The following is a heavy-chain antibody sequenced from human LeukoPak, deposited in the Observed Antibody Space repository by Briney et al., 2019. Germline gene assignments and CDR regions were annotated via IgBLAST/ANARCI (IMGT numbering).Heavy chain of an antibody. V-gene: IGHV4-4*07. D-gene: IGHD4-23*01. CDR1: GGSISNYY. J-gene: IGHJ4*02. Sequence: SETLSLTCTVSGGSISNYYWSWIRQPAGKGLEWIGCIYTGVYTDYNPSLKSRVAMSLDTSKNQFSLKLISVTAADTAVYYCARTGPTVGPTPPPFDCWGQGTLVTVSS. CDR3: ARTGPTVGPTPPPFDC. CDR2: IYTGVYT.